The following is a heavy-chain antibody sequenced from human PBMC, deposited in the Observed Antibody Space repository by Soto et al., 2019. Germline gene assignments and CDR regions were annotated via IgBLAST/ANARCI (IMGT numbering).Heavy chain of an antibody. CDR2: IYYSGST. J-gene: IGHJ6*03. V-gene: IGHV4-31*03. CDR1: GGSISSGGYH. Sequence: SETLSLTCTVSGGSISSGGYHWSWIRQHPGKGLEWIGYIYYSGSTYYNPSLKSRVTISVDTSKNQFSLKLSSVTAADTAVYYCARIVFSGYETYYYYMDVWGKGTTVTVSS. D-gene: IGHD5-12*01. CDR3: ARIVFSGYETYYYYMDV.